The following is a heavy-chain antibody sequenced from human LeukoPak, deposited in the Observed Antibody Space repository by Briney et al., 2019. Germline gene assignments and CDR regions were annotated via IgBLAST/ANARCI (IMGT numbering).Heavy chain of an antibody. J-gene: IGHJ5*02. CDR1: GGSFSGYY. CDR3: ARKGDDYGDYGGFDP. D-gene: IGHD4-17*01. CDR2: INHSGGT. Sequence: SETLSLTCAVYGGSFSGYYWRWIRQPPGKGLEWIGEINHSGGTNYNPSLKSRVTISVDTSKNQFSLKLSSVTAADTAVYYCARKGDDYGDYGGFDPWGQGTLVTVSS. V-gene: IGHV4-34*01.